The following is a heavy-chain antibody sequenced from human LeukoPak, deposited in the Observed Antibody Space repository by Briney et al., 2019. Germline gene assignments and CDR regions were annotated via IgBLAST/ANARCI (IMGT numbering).Heavy chain of an antibody. CDR3: AKRRISSSTEFVY. V-gene: IGHV3-23*01. CDR2: INGSGGST. D-gene: IGHD2-2*01. J-gene: IGHJ4*02. CDR1: GFIFSSYA. Sequence: AGSLRLSCAASGFIFSSYAMSWVRQAPGKGLEWVSTINGSGGSTYYPDSVKGRFTNSRDNSKNTVYLQMNSVRAEDTAVYYCAKRRISSSTEFVYWGQGAMVTVSS.